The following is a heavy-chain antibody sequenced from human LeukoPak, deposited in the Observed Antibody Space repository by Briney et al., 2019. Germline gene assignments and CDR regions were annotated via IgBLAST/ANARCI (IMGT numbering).Heavy chain of an antibody. Sequence: PGGSLRLSCAASGFTFSSYWMSWVRQAPGKGLEWVANIKQDGSEKYYVDSVKGRFTISRDNAKNSLYLQMNSLRAEDTAVYYCARDTSYYYGSGGNDYWGQGTLVTVSS. CDR1: GFTFSSYW. CDR2: IKQDGSEK. V-gene: IGHV3-7*01. D-gene: IGHD3-10*01. J-gene: IGHJ4*02. CDR3: ARDTSYYYGSGGNDY.